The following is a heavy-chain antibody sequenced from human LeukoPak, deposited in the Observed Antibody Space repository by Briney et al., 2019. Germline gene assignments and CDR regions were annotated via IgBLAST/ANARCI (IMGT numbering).Heavy chain of an antibody. V-gene: IGHV4-39*01. D-gene: IGHD2-21*02. Sequence: SETLSLTCTVSGGSISSSSYYWGWIRQPPGKGLEWIGSIYYSGSTYYNPSLKSRVTISVDTSKNQFSLKLSSVTAADTAVYYCARRLAYCGGDCQGGFDYWGQGTLVTVSS. CDR2: IYYSGST. CDR3: ARRLAYCGGDCQGGFDY. CDR1: GGSISSSSYY. J-gene: IGHJ4*02.